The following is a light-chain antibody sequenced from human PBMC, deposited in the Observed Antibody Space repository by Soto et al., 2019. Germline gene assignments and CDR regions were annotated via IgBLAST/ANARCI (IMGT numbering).Light chain of an antibody. V-gene: IGLV3-21*04. CDR1: NIGNKR. Sequence: SYELTQPPSVSVAPEKTATITCGGNNIGNKRVHWYRQKPGQAPVLLISYDSDRPSGIPERFPGSNSENTATLTISRVEAGDEADYYCQVWDIMTDNYVFGSGTKLTVL. CDR3: QVWDIMTDNYV. CDR2: YDS. J-gene: IGLJ1*01.